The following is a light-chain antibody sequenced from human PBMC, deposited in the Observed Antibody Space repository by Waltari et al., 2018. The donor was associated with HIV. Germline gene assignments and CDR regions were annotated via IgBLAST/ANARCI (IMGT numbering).Light chain of an antibody. V-gene: IGKV3-20*01. CDR3: QQYGTSPLT. CDR1: RGVSSAY. Sequence: DIVLTQFPGTLSLSPGERATLSCRASRGVSSAYLAWYQQRPGQAPRLLIYGASTRAPGIPDRFSGSGSGSGTDFTLTISRLDPEDFAVYYCQQYGTSPLTFGGGTKVEIK. CDR2: GAS. J-gene: IGKJ4*01.